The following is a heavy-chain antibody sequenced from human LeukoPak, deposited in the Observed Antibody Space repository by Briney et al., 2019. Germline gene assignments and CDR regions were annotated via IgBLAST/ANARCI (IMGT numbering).Heavy chain of an antibody. CDR3: AREEAGSYSYYFDY. CDR1: GFTFDDYG. Sequence: PGGSLRLSXAASGFTFDDYGMSWVRQAPGKGLEWVSGINWNGGSTGYAESVKGRFTISRDNAKNSLYLQMNSLRAEDTALYYCAREEAGSYSYYFDYWGQGTLVTVSS. CDR2: INWNGGST. D-gene: IGHD1-26*01. V-gene: IGHV3-20*04. J-gene: IGHJ4*02.